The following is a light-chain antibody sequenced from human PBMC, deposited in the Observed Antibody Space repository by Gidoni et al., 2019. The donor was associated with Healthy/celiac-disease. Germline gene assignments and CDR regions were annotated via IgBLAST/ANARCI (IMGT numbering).Light chain of an antibody. V-gene: IGKV4-1*01. J-gene: IGKJ1*01. CDR3: QQYYTPLGT. Sequence: DIVSSRSPDSLAAALAERATINCKSSQSVLYRYSIKNYLAWYQQKSGQPPKLLIYWASTRESGVPDRFSGSGSGTDFTLTISSLQAEDVAVYYCQQYYTPLGTFXQXTKVEIK. CDR2: WAS. CDR1: QSVLYRYSIKNY.